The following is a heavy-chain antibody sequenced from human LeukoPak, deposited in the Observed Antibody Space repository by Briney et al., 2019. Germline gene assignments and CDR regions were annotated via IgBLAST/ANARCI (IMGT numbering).Heavy chain of an antibody. V-gene: IGHV3-66*01. CDR3: ARDYDTTGRAFDI. CDR1: GFTVSNNF. CDR2: THSDGTT. Sequence: GGSLRLSCAVSGFTVSNNFMNWVRQAPGKGLEWVSVTHSDGTTYFADSVQGRFTISRDNSKNTLYLQMNSLRDEDTAVYYCARDYDTTGRAFDIWGQGTMVTVSS. D-gene: IGHD3-22*01. J-gene: IGHJ3*02.